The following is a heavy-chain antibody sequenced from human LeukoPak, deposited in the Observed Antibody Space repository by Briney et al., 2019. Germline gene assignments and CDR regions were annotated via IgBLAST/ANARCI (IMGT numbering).Heavy chain of an antibody. CDR1: GFTFSSYA. J-gene: IGHJ5*02. Sequence: GGSLRLSCAASGFTFSSYAMSWVRQAPGKGLEWVSAISGSGGSTYYADSVKGRFTISRDNSKNTLYLQMNSLRAEDTAVYYCAENGYYYDSSGYYYTWGQGTLVTVSS. D-gene: IGHD3-22*01. V-gene: IGHV3-23*01. CDR2: ISGSGGST. CDR3: AENGYYYDSSGYYYT.